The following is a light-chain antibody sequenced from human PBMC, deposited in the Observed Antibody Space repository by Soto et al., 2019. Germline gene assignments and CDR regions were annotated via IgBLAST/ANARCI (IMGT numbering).Light chain of an antibody. CDR1: SSDVGSYNL. J-gene: IGLJ2*01. V-gene: IGLV2-23*03. CDR2: EGS. CDR3: CSYAGNSTFS. Sequence: QSALTQPASVSGSPGQSITISCTGTSSDVGSYNLVSWYQQHPGKAPKLMIYEGSKRPSGVSNRFSGSKSANTASLTISGLHAEDEADYYCCSYAGNSTFSFGGGTKLTVL.